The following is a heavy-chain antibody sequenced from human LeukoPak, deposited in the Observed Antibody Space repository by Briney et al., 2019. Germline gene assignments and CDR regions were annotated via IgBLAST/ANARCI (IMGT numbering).Heavy chain of an antibody. D-gene: IGHD6-19*01. J-gene: IGHJ4*02. CDR3: VAYSSGWYGLFDY. V-gene: IGHV5-51*01. Sequence: GESLKISCKGSGYSFTSYWIGWVRQMPGKGLEWMGIIYPGDSDTRYSPSFQGQVTISANKSISTAYLQWSSLKASDTAMYYCVAYSSGWYGLFDYWGQGTLVTVSS. CDR2: IYPGDSDT. CDR1: GYSFTSYW.